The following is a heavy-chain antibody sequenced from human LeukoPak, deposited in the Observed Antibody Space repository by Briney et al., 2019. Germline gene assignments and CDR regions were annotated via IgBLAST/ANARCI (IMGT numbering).Heavy chain of an antibody. CDR1: GFTFSTYG. Sequence: GGSLRLSCAASGFTFSTYGIHWVRQAPGKGLEWVAFIQYDGRNKYYADSVKGRFTISRDNSKNTLHLQMNSMRAEDTAVYYCAKARIAVAGYWYFDLWGRGTLVTASS. CDR3: AKARIAVAGYWYFDL. V-gene: IGHV3-30*02. CDR2: IQYDGRNK. D-gene: IGHD6-19*01. J-gene: IGHJ2*01.